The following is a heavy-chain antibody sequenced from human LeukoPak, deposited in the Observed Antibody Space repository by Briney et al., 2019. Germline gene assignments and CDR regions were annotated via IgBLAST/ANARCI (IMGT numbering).Heavy chain of an antibody. CDR1: GGSFSGYY. D-gene: IGHD2-15*01. CDR2: INHSGST. CDR3: ARGGYYCSGGSCPYYFDY. Sequence: PSETLSLTCAVYGGSFSGYYWSWIRQPPGKGLEWIGEINHSGSTNYNPSLKSRVTISVDTSKNQFSLKLSSVTAADTAVYYCARGGYYCSGGSCPYYFDYWGQGTLVTVSS. V-gene: IGHV4-34*01. J-gene: IGHJ4*02.